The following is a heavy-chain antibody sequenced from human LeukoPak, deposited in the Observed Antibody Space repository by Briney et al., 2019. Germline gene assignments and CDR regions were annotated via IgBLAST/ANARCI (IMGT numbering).Heavy chain of an antibody. CDR1: GFILTSYG. V-gene: IGHV3-30*18. CDR2: ISDNGSNK. Sequence: PGGSLRLSCAASGFILTSYGMHWVRQAPGKGLERVAVISDNGSNKYYADSVKGRFTISRDISKNTLYLQMNSLRPEDTAVYFCTKDRYCDSTSCPTDYWGQGTLVTVSS. CDR3: TKDRYCDSTSCPTDY. D-gene: IGHD3-22*01. J-gene: IGHJ4*02.